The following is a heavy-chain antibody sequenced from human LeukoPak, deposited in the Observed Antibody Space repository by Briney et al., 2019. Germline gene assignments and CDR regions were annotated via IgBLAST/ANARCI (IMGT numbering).Heavy chain of an antibody. Sequence: PSETLSLTCAVYGGSFSGYYWSWIRQPPGKGLEWIGEINHSGSTNYNPSLKSRVTISVDTSKNQFSLKLSSVTAADTAVYYCARKLTYYYDSSGYWPFGYWGQGTLVTVSP. J-gene: IGHJ4*02. CDR1: GGSFSGYY. CDR3: ARKLTYYYDSSGYWPFGY. CDR2: INHSGST. D-gene: IGHD3-22*01. V-gene: IGHV4-34*01.